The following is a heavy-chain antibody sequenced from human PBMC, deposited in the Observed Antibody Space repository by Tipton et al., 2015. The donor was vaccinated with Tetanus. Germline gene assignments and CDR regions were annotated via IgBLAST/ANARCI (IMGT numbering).Heavy chain of an antibody. V-gene: IGHV3-23*01. CDR2: VSASGNT. Sequence: SLRLSCAGSGFLISSYAMNWVRQVPGEGLEWVSGVSASGNTNYADSVDGRFTISRDNAKNTMYLQMNSLRADDTAVYFCAKDDVSSWYTGSFDSWGQGTQVTVSS. D-gene: IGHD6-13*01. CDR1: GFLISSYA. J-gene: IGHJ4*02. CDR3: AKDDVSSWYTGSFDS.